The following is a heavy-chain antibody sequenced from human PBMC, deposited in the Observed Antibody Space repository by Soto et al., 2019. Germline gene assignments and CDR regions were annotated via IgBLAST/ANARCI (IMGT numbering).Heavy chain of an antibody. CDR2: IYPGDSDT. D-gene: IGHD2-2*03. Sequence: GESLKISCKGSGYSFTSYWIGWVRRMPGKGLEWMGIIYPGDSDTRYSPSFQGQVTISADKSISTAYLQWSSLKASDTAMYYCARSVNLGIVLVPAATKYYYYGMDVWGQGTTVTVSS. V-gene: IGHV5-51*01. J-gene: IGHJ6*02. CDR3: ARSVNLGIVLVPAATKYYYYGMDV. CDR1: GYSFTSYW.